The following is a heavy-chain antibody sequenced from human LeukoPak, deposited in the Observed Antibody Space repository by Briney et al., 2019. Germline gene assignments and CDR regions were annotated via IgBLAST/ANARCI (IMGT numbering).Heavy chain of an antibody. Sequence: PSETLSLTCTLSGGSISSSSYYWGWIRQPPGKGLEWIGNIYYSGTTYYNPSLKSRVTISVDTSKNQFSLKVSSVTAADRAVYYCARENYYDGSGSPSASAPVDHWGQGTLVTVSS. D-gene: IGHD3-22*01. CDR2: IYYSGTT. CDR1: GGSISSSSYY. CDR3: ARENYYDGSGSPSASAPVDH. V-gene: IGHV4-39*02. J-gene: IGHJ4*02.